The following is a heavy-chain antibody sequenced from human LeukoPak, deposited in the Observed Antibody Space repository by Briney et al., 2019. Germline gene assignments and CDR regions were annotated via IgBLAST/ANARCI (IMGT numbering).Heavy chain of an antibody. D-gene: IGHD1-1*01. CDR1: GFTFSSYS. V-gene: IGHV3-48*04. CDR2: ISSSGSTI. Sequence: GGSLRLSCAASGFTFSSYSMNWVRQAPGKGLEWVSYISSSGSTIYYADSVKGRFTISRDNAKNSLYLQMNSLRAEDTAVYYCARDKSYNYYFDYWGQGTLVTVSS. CDR3: ARDKSYNYYFDY. J-gene: IGHJ4*02.